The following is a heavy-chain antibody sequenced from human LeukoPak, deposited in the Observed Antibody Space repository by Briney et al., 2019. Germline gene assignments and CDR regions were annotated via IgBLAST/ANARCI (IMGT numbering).Heavy chain of an antibody. CDR2: IYTSGST. Sequence: SETLSLTCTVSGGSISSGSYYWSWIRQPAGKGLEWIGSIYTSGSTNYNPSLKSRVTISVDTSKNQFSLKLSSVTAADTAVYYCARGALGNTAMAPFDYWGQGTLVTVSS. CDR3: ARGALGNTAMAPFDY. J-gene: IGHJ4*02. CDR1: GGSISSGSYY. V-gene: IGHV4-61*02. D-gene: IGHD5-18*01.